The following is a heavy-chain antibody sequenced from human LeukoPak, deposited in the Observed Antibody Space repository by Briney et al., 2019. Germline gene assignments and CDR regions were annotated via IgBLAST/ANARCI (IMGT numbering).Heavy chain of an antibody. Sequence: GGSLRLSCAASGFTFSSYGMHWVRQAPGKGLEWVAVISYDGSNKYYADSVKGRFTISRDNSKNTPYLQMNSLRAEDTAVYYCAKGSSSGSFDYWGQGTLVTVSS. V-gene: IGHV3-30*18. CDR3: AKGSSSGSFDY. J-gene: IGHJ4*02. D-gene: IGHD6-6*01. CDR2: ISYDGSNK. CDR1: GFTFSSYG.